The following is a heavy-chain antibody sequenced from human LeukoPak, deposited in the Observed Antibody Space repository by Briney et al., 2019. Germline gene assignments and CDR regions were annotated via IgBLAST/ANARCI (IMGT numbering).Heavy chain of an antibody. CDR2: ISYDGSNK. CDR3: ARGGIAAAGTRAEYFQH. CDR1: GFTFSSYW. Sequence: GGSLRLSCAASGFTFSSYWMSWVRQAPGKGLEWVAVISYDGSNKYYADSVKGRFTISRDNSKNTLYLQMNSLRAEDTAVYYCARGGIAAAGTRAEYFQHWGQGTLVTVSS. V-gene: IGHV3-30-3*01. J-gene: IGHJ1*01. D-gene: IGHD6-13*01.